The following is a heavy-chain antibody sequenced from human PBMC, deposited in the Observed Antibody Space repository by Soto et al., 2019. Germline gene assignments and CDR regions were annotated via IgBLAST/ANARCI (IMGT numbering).Heavy chain of an antibody. J-gene: IGHJ4*02. D-gene: IGHD2-15*01. V-gene: IGHV1-3*01. CDR2: INAGNGNT. Sequence: ASVKVSCKASGYTFTSYGISWVRQAPGQRLEWMGWINAGNGNTKYSQKFQGRVTITRVTSASTAYMELSSLRSEDTAVYYCARDLGGWPDYWGQGTLVTVSS. CDR1: GYTFTSYG. CDR3: ARDLGGWPDY.